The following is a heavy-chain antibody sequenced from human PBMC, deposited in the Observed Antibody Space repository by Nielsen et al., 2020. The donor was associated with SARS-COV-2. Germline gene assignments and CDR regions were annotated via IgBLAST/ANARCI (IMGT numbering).Heavy chain of an antibody. Sequence: GESLKISCAASGLTFSTYSIMWVRQAPGKGLEWVSHISASGSYKYYADSVKGRFTISRDNAKNSLYLQMKSLRAEDTAVYYCAKSGYCNGGICYSTEYFQDWGQGTLVTVSS. D-gene: IGHD2-15*01. J-gene: IGHJ1*01. CDR2: ISASGSYK. V-gene: IGHV3-21*04. CDR3: AKSGYCNGGICYSTEYFQD. CDR1: GLTFSTYS.